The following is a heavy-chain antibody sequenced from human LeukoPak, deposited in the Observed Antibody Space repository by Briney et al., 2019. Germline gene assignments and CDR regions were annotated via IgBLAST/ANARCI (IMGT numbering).Heavy chain of an antibody. CDR1: GYSFTSYW. Sequence: VESLKISCKGSGYSFTSYWIGWVRQMPGKGLEWMGIIYPGDSDTRYSPSFQGQVTISADKSISTAYLQWSSLKASDTAMYYCARQGEIAVAGACGGDYYYMDVWGKGTTVTVSS. CDR2: IYPGDSDT. J-gene: IGHJ6*03. D-gene: IGHD6-19*01. V-gene: IGHV5-51*01. CDR3: ARQGEIAVAGACGGDYYYMDV.